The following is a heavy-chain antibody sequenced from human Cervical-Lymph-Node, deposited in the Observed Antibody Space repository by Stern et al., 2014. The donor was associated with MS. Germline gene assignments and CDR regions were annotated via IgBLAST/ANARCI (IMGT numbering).Heavy chain of an antibody. D-gene: IGHD6-19*01. V-gene: IGHV1-18*04. J-gene: IGHJ4*02. CDR1: GYTFVSYG. CDR3: ARADLRASGWCFDDH. Sequence: QVQLVQSGAEMRKPGASVKVSCKASGYTFVSYGVPWMRQAPGQGLEWMGWIRWLNGNTNDAERIQGRVSLKADTSTSTAYMDLRNLRSDDTVVYDCARADLRASGWCFDDHWGQGTLVTVSS. CDR2: IRWLNGNT.